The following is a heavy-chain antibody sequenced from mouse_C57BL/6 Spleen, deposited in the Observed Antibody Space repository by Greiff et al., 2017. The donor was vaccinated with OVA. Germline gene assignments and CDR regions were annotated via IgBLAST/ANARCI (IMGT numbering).Heavy chain of an antibody. CDR2: ISSGGSYT. V-gene: IGHV5-6*01. CDR1: GFTFSSYG. Sequence: EVKLVESGGDLVKPGGSLKLSCAASGFTFSSYGMSWVRQTPDKRLEWVATISSGGSYTYYPDSVKGRFTISRDNAKNTLYLQMSSLKSEDTAMYYCARQYGPRGAMDYWGQGTSVTVSS. D-gene: IGHD1-1*01. CDR3: ARQYGPRGAMDY. J-gene: IGHJ4*01.